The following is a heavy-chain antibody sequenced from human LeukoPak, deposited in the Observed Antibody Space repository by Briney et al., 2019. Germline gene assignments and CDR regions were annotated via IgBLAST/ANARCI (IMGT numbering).Heavy chain of an antibody. Sequence: ASVKVPCKASGYTFTGYYMHWVRQAPGQGLEWMGWINPNSGGTNYAQKFQGRVTMTRDTSISTAYMELSRLRSDDTAVYYCARGPNWNDVGYFDYWGQGTLVTVSS. V-gene: IGHV1-2*02. D-gene: IGHD1-1*01. J-gene: IGHJ4*02. CDR3: ARGPNWNDVGYFDY. CDR2: INPNSGGT. CDR1: GYTFTGYY.